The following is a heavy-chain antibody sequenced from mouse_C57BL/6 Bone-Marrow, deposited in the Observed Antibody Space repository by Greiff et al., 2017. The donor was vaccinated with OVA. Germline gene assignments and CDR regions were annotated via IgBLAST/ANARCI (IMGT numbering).Heavy chain of an antibody. CDR3: ARRGNYDPSFDY. Sequence: EVKVVESGGGLVKPGGSLKLSCAASGFTFSSYTMSWVRQTPEKRLEWVATISGGGGNTYYPDSVKGRFTISRDNAKNTLYLQMSSLRSEDTALYYCARRGNYDPSFDYWGQGTTLTVSS. D-gene: IGHD2-4*01. V-gene: IGHV5-9*01. CDR1: GFTFSSYT. J-gene: IGHJ2*01. CDR2: ISGGGGNT.